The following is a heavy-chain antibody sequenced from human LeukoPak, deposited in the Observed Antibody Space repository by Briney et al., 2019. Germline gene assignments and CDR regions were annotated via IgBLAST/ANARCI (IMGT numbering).Heavy chain of an antibody. Sequence: PGGSLRLSCAASGFTFDDYAMYWVRQAPGKGLEWVSLISGDGGSTYYADSVKGRFTISRDNSKNSLYLQMNSLRTEDTALYYCAKDSRFMITFGGVIIPTHTFYMDVWGKGTTVTVSS. CDR3: AKDSRFMITFGGVIIPTHTFYMDV. CDR2: ISGDGGST. V-gene: IGHV3-43*02. J-gene: IGHJ6*03. CDR1: GFTFDDYA. D-gene: IGHD3-16*01.